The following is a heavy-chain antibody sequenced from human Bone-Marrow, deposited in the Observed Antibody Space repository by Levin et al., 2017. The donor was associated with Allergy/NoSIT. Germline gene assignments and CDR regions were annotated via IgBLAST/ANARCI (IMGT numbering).Heavy chain of an antibody. CDR3: AKGPLELWLALDY. Sequence: SGGSLRLSCAASGFTFSSYGMHWVRQAPGKGLEWVAVISYDVSKTYYADSVRGRFTISRDNLKNTLYLQMNGLRADDTAVYYCAKGPLELWLALDYWGQGNLVTVSS. CDR2: ISYDVSKT. V-gene: IGHV3-30*18. D-gene: IGHD5-18*01. J-gene: IGHJ4*02. CDR1: GFTFSSYG.